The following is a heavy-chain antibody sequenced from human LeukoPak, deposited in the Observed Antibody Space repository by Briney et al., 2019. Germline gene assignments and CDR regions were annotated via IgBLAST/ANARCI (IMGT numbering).Heavy chain of an antibody. V-gene: IGHV4-34*01. CDR3: ARDYQGGYGDRTVDY. D-gene: IGHD5-18*01. J-gene: IGHJ4*02. CDR1: GGSLSGFY. CDR2: IYYSGST. Sequence: SETLSLTCAVYGGSLSGFYWSWIRQPPGKGLEWIGSIYYSGSTYYNPSLKSRVTISVDTSKNQFSLKLSSVTAADTAVYYCARDYQGGYGDRTVDYWGQGTLVTVSS.